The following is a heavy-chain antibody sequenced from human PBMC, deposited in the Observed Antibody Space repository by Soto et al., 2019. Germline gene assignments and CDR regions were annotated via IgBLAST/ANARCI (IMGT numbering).Heavy chain of an antibody. Sequence: QLQLQESGPGLVKPSETLSLTCTVSGGSISSSSYYCGWIRQPPGKGLEWIGSIYYSGSTYYNPSLKSRVTISVDTSKNQFSLKLSSVTAADTAVYYCARHWTDVVVPAAICWFDPWGQGTLVTVSS. CDR3: ARHWTDVVVPAAICWFDP. CDR2: IYYSGST. D-gene: IGHD2-2*01. V-gene: IGHV4-39*01. CDR1: GGSISSSSYY. J-gene: IGHJ5*02.